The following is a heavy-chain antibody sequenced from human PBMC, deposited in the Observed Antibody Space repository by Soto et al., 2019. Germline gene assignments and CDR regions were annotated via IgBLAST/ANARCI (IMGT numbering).Heavy chain of an antibody. D-gene: IGHD6-13*01. CDR3: VRDVASAGTTWFDT. CDR2: ISAYNGHT. CDR1: GYTFASYG. V-gene: IGHV1-18*01. J-gene: IGHJ5*02. Sequence: QVQLVQSGAEVKKPGASVKVSCKASGYTFASYGISWVRQAPGQGLEWMGWISAYNGHTYYPQKLQGRVTMTTDISTSTAYMELRSLSSVDTAVYYCVRDVASAGTTWFDTWGQGTLVTVSS.